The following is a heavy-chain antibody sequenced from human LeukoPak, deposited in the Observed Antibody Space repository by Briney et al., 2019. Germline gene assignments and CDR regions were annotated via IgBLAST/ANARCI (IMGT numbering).Heavy chain of an antibody. V-gene: IGHV3-49*04. CDR2: IKSKAYGGTT. CDR3: TRSYRGYSSSWYADY. CDR1: GFTFGDYA. D-gene: IGHD6-13*01. Sequence: SLRLSCTASGFTFGDYAMSWVRQAPGKGLEWVGLIKSKAYGGTTEYAASVKGRFTISRDDPKSIAYLQMNSLKTEDTAVYYCTRSYRGYSSSWYADYWGQGTLVTVSS. J-gene: IGHJ4*02.